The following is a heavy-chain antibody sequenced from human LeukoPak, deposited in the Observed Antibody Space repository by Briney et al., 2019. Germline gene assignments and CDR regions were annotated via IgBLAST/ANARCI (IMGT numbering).Heavy chain of an antibody. CDR2: INWNGGST. J-gene: IGHJ3*02. V-gene: IGHV3-20*04. CDR1: GFTFDDYG. D-gene: IGHD1-7*01. CDR3: ARDSVTGTKGGNDAFDI. Sequence: GGSLRLSCAASGFTFDDYGMSWVRQAPGKGLEWVSGINWNGGSTGYADSVKGRFTISRDNAKNSLYLQMNSLRAEDTALYYCARDSVTGTKGGNDAFDIWAKGQWSPSLQ.